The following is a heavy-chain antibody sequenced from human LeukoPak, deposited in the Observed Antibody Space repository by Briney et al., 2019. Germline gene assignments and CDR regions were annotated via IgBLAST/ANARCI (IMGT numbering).Heavy chain of an antibody. CDR3: ARRDGRELPDDY. V-gene: IGHV4-59*08. CDR2: IYYSGST. Sequence: SETLSLTCTVSGGSISYYYWSWIRQPRGKGLEWIGYIYYSGSTNYNPSLKSRVTISVDTSKNQFSLKLSSVTAADTAVYYCARRDGRELPDDYWGQGTLVTVSS. CDR1: GGSISYYY. J-gene: IGHJ4*02. D-gene: IGHD1-26*01.